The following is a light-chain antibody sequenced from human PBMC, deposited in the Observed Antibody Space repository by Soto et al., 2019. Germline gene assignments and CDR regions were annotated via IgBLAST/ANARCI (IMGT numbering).Light chain of an antibody. CDR1: TGVVTSGYY. CDR3: LLMYGGAWV. CDR2: KTN. Sequence: QAVGTQEPSLTVSPGGTVTLTCAPSTGVVTSGYYPNWFQQKPGQAPRALIYKTNNRHSWTTARFSGSLLGGKAALTLSGVQPEYEAEYYWLLMYGGAWVFGGVTPLTVL. V-gene: IGLV7-43*01. J-gene: IGLJ3*02.